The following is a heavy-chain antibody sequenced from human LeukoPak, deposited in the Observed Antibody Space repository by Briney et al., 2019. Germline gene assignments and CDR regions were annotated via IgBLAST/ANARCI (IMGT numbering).Heavy chain of an antibody. CDR1: GGSFSGYY. CDR2: INHSGST. Sequence: SETLPLTCAVYGGSFSGYYWSWIRQPPGKGLEWIGEINHSGSTNYNPSLKSRVTISVDTSKNQFSLKLSSVTAADTAVYYCARRRSYHDAFDIWGQGTMVTVSS. D-gene: IGHD1-26*01. V-gene: IGHV4-34*01. J-gene: IGHJ3*02. CDR3: ARRRSYHDAFDI.